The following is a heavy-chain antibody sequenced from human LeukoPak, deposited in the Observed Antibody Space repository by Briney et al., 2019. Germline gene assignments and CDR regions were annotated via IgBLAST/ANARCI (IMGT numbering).Heavy chain of an antibody. CDR3: ARGMVRGVIIGFDY. V-gene: IGHV3-23*01. Sequence: GGSLRLSCAASGFTFSSYAMSWVRQAPGKGLEWVSAISGSGGSTYYADSVKGRFTISRDNSKNTLYLQMNSLRAEDTAVYYCARGMVRGVIIGFDYWGQGTLVTVSS. D-gene: IGHD3-10*01. CDR2: ISGSGGST. J-gene: IGHJ4*02. CDR1: GFTFSSYA.